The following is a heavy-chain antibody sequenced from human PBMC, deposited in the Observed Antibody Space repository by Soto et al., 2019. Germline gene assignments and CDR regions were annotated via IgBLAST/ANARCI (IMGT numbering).Heavy chain of an antibody. CDR3: ARDGYYYGSGSYPALGYGMDV. D-gene: IGHD3-10*01. CDR2: IWYDGSNK. J-gene: IGHJ6*02. CDR1: GFTFSSYG. Sequence: GSLRLSCAASGFTFSSYGIHWVRQAPGKGLEWLAVIWYDGSNKYYADSVKGRFTISRDNSKNTLYLQMNSLRAEDTAVYYCARDGYYYGSGSYPALGYGMDVWGQGTTVTVS. V-gene: IGHV3-33*01.